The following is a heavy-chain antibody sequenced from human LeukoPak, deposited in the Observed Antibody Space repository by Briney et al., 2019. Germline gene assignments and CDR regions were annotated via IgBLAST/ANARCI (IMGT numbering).Heavy chain of an antibody. Sequence: PGRSLRLSCAASGFTFNDYAMHWVRQAPGKGLEWVSGISWNSGSIGYADSVKGRFTISRDNAKNSLYLQMNSLRAEDTALYYCAKDSSSWYSLPYYCGQGTLVTVSS. CDR2: ISWNSGSI. CDR1: GFTFNDYA. CDR3: AKDSSSWYSLPYY. V-gene: IGHV3-9*01. D-gene: IGHD6-13*01. J-gene: IGHJ4*02.